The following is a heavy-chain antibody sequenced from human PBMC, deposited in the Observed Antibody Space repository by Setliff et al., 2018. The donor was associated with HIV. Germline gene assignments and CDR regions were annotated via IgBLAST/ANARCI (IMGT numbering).Heavy chain of an antibody. Sequence: GGSLRLSCAAFGSGYSTFDMDWVRQTPGKGLEWVADVSPDGYEKRYADFVKGRFTVSRDNAKNTLYLQMNSLRAEDTAVYYCARFIDSGGSPLGYWGQGTLVTVSS. CDR1: GSGYSTFD. V-gene: IGHV3-33*08. CDR2: VSPDGYEK. D-gene: IGHD1-26*01. J-gene: IGHJ4*02. CDR3: ARFIDSGGSPLGY.